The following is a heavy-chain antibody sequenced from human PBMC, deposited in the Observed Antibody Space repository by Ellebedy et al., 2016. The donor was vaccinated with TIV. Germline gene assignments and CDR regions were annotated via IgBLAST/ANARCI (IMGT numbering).Heavy chain of an antibody. Sequence: SETLSLTCTVSGGSISSSSYYWGWIRQPPGKGLEWIGSIYYSGSTYYNPSLKSRVTISVDTSKNQFSLNLSSVTAADTAVYYCARLDSSGYYLYRGGDIWGQGTMVTVSS. CDR1: GGSISSSSYY. V-gene: IGHV4-39*07. CDR3: ARLDSSGYYLYRGGDI. J-gene: IGHJ3*02. CDR2: IYYSGST. D-gene: IGHD3-22*01.